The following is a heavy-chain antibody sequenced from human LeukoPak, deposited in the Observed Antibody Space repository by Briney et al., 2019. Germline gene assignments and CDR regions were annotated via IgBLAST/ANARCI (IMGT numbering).Heavy chain of an antibody. D-gene: IGHD6-19*01. CDR1: GFTFSSYA. V-gene: IGHV3-23*01. J-gene: IGHJ4*02. CDR2: ISGSGGST. Sequence: HPGGSLRLSCAASGFTFSSYAMSWVRQAPGKGLEWVSAISGSGGSTYYADSVKGRFTISRDNSKNTLYLQMNSLRAEDTAVYYCAKVWSSGWYGATRDYWGQGTLVTVSS. CDR3: AKVWSSGWYGATRDY.